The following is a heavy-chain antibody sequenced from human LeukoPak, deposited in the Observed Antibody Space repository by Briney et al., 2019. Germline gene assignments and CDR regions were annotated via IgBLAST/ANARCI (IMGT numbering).Heavy chain of an antibody. CDR3: AGSPKYSSSWYEYFQH. CDR2: ISSDGSNK. CDR1: GFTFSSYA. V-gene: IGHV3-30*01. Sequence: GRSLRLSCAASGFTFSSYAMHWVRQAPGKGLEWVAAISSDGSNKYYAGSVKGRFTLSRDSSKNTLYLQMNSLRVEDTAMYYCAGSPKYSSSWYEYFQHWGQGTLVTVSS. J-gene: IGHJ1*01. D-gene: IGHD6-13*01.